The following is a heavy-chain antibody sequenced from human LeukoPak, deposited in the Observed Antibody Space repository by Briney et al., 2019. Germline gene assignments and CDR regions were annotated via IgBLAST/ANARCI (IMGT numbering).Heavy chain of an antibody. D-gene: IGHD5-24*01. J-gene: IGHJ4*02. CDR2: IKQDGSEK. CDR1: GFTFSSYW. V-gene: IGHV3-7*01. Sequence: PGGSLRLSCAASGFTFSSYWMNWVRQAPGKGLDWVANIKQDGSEKYYVGSVKGRFTISRDNAKNSLYLQMNSLRAEDTAVYYCARELLGHGYNSGDFDYWGQGTLVTVSS. CDR3: ARELLGHGYNSGDFDY.